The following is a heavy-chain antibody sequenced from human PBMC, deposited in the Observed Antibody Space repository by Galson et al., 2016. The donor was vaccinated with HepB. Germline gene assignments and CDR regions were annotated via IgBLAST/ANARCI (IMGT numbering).Heavy chain of an antibody. J-gene: IGHJ4*02. V-gene: IGHV1-2*02. Sequence: SVKVSCKASGYILTGYYVHWVRQAPGQGLEWRGWIDPRSGGTIYAENLPGRVTMTRDTSINTADMELSRLRSAGTAVYYCAILRPIVPTGCWRSPSYFDYWGQGTLFTVSS. D-gene: IGHD5-12*01. CDR2: IDPRSGGT. CDR3: AILRPIVPTGCWRSPSYFDY. CDR1: GYILTGYY.